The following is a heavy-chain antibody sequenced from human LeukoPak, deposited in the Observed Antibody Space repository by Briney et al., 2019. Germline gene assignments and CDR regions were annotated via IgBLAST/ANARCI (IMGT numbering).Heavy chain of an antibody. V-gene: IGHV3-30*02. J-gene: IGHJ4*02. CDR1: GFTFSSYA. CDR2: IRYDGSNK. Sequence: PGRSLRLSCAASGFTFSSYAMHWVRQAPGKGLEWVAFIRYDGSNKYYADSVKGRFTISRDNSKNTLYLQMNSLRAEDTAVYYCAKDFWSGYSSIVRDFDYWGQGTLVTVSS. D-gene: IGHD3-3*01. CDR3: AKDFWSGYSSIVRDFDY.